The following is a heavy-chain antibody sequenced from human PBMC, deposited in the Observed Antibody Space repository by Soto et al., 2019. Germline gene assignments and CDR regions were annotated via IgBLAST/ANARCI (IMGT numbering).Heavy chain of an antibody. CDR1: GYTFTSYY. J-gene: IGHJ4*02. D-gene: IGHD7-27*01. CDR2: INPSGGST. Sequence: GASVKVSWKASGYTFTSYYMHWVRQAPGKGLEWMGIINPSGGSTSYAQKFQGRVTMTRDTSTSTVYMELSSLRSEDTAVYYCARDILGTTFDYWGQGTLVTVSS. CDR3: ARDILGTTFDY. V-gene: IGHV1-46*01.